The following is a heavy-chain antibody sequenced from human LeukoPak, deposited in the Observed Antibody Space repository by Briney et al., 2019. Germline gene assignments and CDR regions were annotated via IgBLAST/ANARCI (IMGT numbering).Heavy chain of an antibody. V-gene: IGHV1-8*02. J-gene: IGHJ6*03. Sequence: ASVKVSCKASGYIFTTYDINWVRQATGQGLEWMAWMNPNTGDTGFAQKFQGRVTMTRDTSISTAYMELSRLRSDDTAVYYCARDYPYDGYSYGPVPGKGPYYYYYMDVWGKGTTVTVSS. CDR3: ARDYPYDGYSYGPVPGKGPYYYYYMDV. D-gene: IGHD5-18*01. CDR1: GYIFTTYD. CDR2: MNPNTGDT.